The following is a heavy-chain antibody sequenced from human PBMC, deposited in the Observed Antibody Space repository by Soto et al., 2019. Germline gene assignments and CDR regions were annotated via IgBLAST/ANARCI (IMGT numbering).Heavy chain of an antibody. CDR2: MSSGGSTI. CDR1: GFTFSDYY. CDR3: ARDGTSSWYGMDV. Sequence: QVQLVESGGGLVKPGGSLRLSCAASGFTFSDYYMSWIRQAPGKGLEWVSYMSSGGSTIYYAGSVKGRFTISRDNDKNSLYLQMNSLKTEDTAVYYCARDGTSSWYGMDVWGQGTTVTVSS. J-gene: IGHJ6*02. V-gene: IGHV3-11*01. D-gene: IGHD6-13*01.